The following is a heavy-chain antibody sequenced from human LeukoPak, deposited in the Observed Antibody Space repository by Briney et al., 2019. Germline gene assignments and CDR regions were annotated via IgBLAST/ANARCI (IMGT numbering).Heavy chain of an antibody. CDR2: ILPGDSDT. CDR3: ARIKPVAGTINAFDI. CDR1: GYSFTSYW. D-gene: IGHD6-13*01. J-gene: IGHJ3*02. Sequence: GESLKISCKGFGYSFTSYWIGWVRQLPGKGPEWMGIILPGDSDTRYSPSFQGQVTISVDKSISTAYLQWSSLKASDTAMYYCARIKPVAGTINAFDIWGPGTMVTVSS. V-gene: IGHV5-51*01.